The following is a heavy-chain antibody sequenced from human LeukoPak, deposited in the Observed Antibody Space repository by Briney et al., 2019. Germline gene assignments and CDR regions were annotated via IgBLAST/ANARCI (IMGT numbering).Heavy chain of an antibody. Sequence: ASVRVSCKASGGTFSSYAISWVRQAPGQGLEWMGWINPNSGGTNYAQKFQGWVTMTRDTSISTAYMELSRLRSDDTAVYYCAREGYCSGGSCPNWFDPWGQGTLVTVSS. D-gene: IGHD2-15*01. V-gene: IGHV1-2*04. J-gene: IGHJ5*02. CDR3: AREGYCSGGSCPNWFDP. CDR1: GGTFSSYA. CDR2: INPNSGGT.